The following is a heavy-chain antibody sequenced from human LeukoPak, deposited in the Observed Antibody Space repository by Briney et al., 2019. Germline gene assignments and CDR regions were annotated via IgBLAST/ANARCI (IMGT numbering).Heavy chain of an antibody. CDR2: IYHSGST. CDR3: ARQAILGVYYYYYYMDV. Sequence: SETLSLTCTVSGGSISSGGYYWSWIRQPPGRGLEWIGYIYHSGSTYYNPSLKSRVTISVDTSKNQFSLKLSSVTAADTAVYYCARQAILGVYYYYYYMDVWGKGTTVTVSS. V-gene: IGHV4-30-2*01. CDR1: GGSISSGGYY. J-gene: IGHJ6*03. D-gene: IGHD3-16*01.